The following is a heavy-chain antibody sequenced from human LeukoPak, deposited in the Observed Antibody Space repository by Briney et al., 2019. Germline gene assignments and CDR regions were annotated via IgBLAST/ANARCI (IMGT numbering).Heavy chain of an antibody. CDR3: AKDWRWELPIYGFNI. J-gene: IGHJ3*02. CDR1: GFTFSSYS. CDR2: ISSSSSTI. D-gene: IGHD1-26*01. V-gene: IGHV3-48*01. Sequence: GGSLRLSCAASGFTFSSYSMNWVRQAPGKGLEWVSYISSSSSTIYYADSVKGRFTISRDNAKNSLYLQMNSLRAEDTAVYYCAKDWRWELPIYGFNIWGQGTMVTVSS.